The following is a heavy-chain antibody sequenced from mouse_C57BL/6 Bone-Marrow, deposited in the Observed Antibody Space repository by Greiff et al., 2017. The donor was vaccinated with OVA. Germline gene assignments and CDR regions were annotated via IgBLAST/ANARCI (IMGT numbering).Heavy chain of an antibody. CDR2: IDPETGGT. Sequence: VKLVESGAELVRPGASVTLSCKASGYTFTDYEMHWVKQTPVHGLEWIGAIDPETGGTAYNQKFKGKAILTADKSSSTAYMELRSLTSEDSAVYYCTGFTTVVAPYYFDYWGQGTTLTVSS. CDR1: GYTFTDYE. CDR3: TGFTTVVAPYYFDY. D-gene: IGHD1-1*01. V-gene: IGHV1-15*01. J-gene: IGHJ2*01.